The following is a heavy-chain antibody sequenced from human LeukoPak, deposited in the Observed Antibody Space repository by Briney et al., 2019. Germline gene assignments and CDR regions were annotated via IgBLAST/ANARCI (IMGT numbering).Heavy chain of an antibody. CDR3: ARGDSGYDYGFDN. CDR2: IIPIFGTT. J-gene: IGHJ4*02. CDR1: GGTFSSHA. Sequence: SVKVSCEASGGTFSSHAISWVRQAPGQGLEWVGGIIPIFGTTNYAQKFQGRVTITMDESTSTGYMELRSLRSDDTAVYYCARGDSGYDYGFDNWGQGTLVTVSS. V-gene: IGHV1-69*05. D-gene: IGHD5-12*01.